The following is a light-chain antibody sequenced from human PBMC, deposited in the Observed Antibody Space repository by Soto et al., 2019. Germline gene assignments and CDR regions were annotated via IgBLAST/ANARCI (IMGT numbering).Light chain of an antibody. J-gene: IGLJ2*01. Sequence: QPVLTQPPSASGTPGQRVTISCSGSSSNIGSNYVYWYQQLPGTAPKLLIYRNNQRPSGVPDRFSGSKSGTSASLAISGLRSEDEADYYCAAWDDSLSGRVVFGGGTKLTV. CDR1: SSNIGSNY. CDR3: AAWDDSLSGRVV. CDR2: RNN. V-gene: IGLV1-47*01.